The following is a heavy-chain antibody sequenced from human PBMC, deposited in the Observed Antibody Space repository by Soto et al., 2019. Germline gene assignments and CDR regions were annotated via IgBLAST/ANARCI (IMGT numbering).Heavy chain of an antibody. V-gene: IGHV3-23*01. CDR1: GFTFSSYA. Sequence: GGSLRLSCAASGFTFSSYAMSWVRQAPGKGLEWVSAISGSGGSTYYADSVKGRFTISRDNSKNTLYLQMNSLRAEDTAVYYCAKDSGNAVTTWYYFDYWGQGTLVTV. J-gene: IGHJ4*02. CDR2: ISGSGGST. CDR3: AKDSGNAVTTWYYFDY. D-gene: IGHD4-17*01.